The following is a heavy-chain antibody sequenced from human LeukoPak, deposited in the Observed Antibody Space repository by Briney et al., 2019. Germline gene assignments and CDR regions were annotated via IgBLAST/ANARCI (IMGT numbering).Heavy chain of an antibody. CDR2: IRYDGSNK. D-gene: IGHD2-21*01. CDR3: ANPSSPYPYCGGDCPPDY. Sequence: PGGSLRLSCAASGFTFSSYGMHWVRQAPGKGLEWVAFIRYDGSNKYYADSVKGRFTISRDNSKNTLYLQMNSLRAEDTAVYYCANPSSPYPYCGGDCPPDYWGQGTLVTVSS. V-gene: IGHV3-30*02. CDR1: GFTFSSYG. J-gene: IGHJ4*02.